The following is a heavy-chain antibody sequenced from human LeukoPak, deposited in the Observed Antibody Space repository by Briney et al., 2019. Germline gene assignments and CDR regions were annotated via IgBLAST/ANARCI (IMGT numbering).Heavy chain of an antibody. CDR2: INPNSGGT. V-gene: IGHV1-2*02. J-gene: IGHJ6*03. CDR3: ARDRAGNHYYYYYYMDV. CDR1: GYTFTGYY. Sequence: ASVKVSCKASGYTFTGYYMHWVRQAPGQGLEWMGWINPNSGGTNYAQKFQGRVTMTRDTSISTAYTELSRLRSDDTAVYYCARDRAGNHYYYYYYMDVWGKGATVTVSS.